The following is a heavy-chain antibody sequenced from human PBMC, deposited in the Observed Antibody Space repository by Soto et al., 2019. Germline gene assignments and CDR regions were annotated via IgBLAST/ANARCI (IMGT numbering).Heavy chain of an antibody. CDR2: IYYSGST. Sequence: PSETLSLTCTVSGGSISSSSYYWGWIRQPPGKGLEWIGSIYYSGSTYYNPSLKSRVTISVDTSKNQFSLKLSSVTAADTAVYYCARVGSHSSGDDYWGQGTLVTVSS. CDR1: GGSISSSSYY. J-gene: IGHJ4*02. D-gene: IGHD6-19*01. CDR3: ARVGSHSSGDDY. V-gene: IGHV4-39*01.